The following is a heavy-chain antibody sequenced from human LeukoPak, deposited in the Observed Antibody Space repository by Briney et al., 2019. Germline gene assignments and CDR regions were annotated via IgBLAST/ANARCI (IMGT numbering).Heavy chain of an antibody. J-gene: IGHJ4*02. V-gene: IGHV4-39*07. CDR2: IYHSGRT. CDR3: ARVVYDSSGYYPGSFDY. CDR1: GGPISSSSYY. D-gene: IGHD3-22*01. Sequence: SETLSLTCTVSGGPISSSSYYWGWIRQPPGKGLEWIGNIYHSGRTYNNPSLKSRVAISVDRSKNQFSLKLSSVTAADTAVYYCARVVYDSSGYYPGSFDYWGQGTLVTVSS.